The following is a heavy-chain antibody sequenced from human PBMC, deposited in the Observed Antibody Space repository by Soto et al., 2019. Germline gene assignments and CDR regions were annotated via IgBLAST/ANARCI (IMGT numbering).Heavy chain of an antibody. CDR1: GYTFTSYA. CDR3: ARRIAAANWFAP. CDR2: INAGNGNT. Sequence: ASVKVSCKASGYTFTSYAMHWVRQAPGQRLEWMGWINAGNGNTKYSQKFQGRVTITRDTSASTAYMELSSLRSEDTAVYYCARRIAAANWFAPWGQGTLVTVSS. D-gene: IGHD6-13*01. J-gene: IGHJ5*02. V-gene: IGHV1-3*01.